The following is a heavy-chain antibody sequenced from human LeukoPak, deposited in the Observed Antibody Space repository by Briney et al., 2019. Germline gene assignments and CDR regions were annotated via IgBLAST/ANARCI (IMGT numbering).Heavy chain of an antibody. Sequence: GSLRLSCAASGFTFSSDWMTWVRQAPGKGLEWVGNIKPDGSERYYMDSVKGRFTISRDNAKNSLYLQMNSLRAEDTAVYYCARGRGYYDSSGYSNYWGQGTLVTVSS. CDR2: IKPDGSER. D-gene: IGHD3-22*01. CDR3: ARGRGYYDSSGYSNY. J-gene: IGHJ4*02. V-gene: IGHV3-7*01. CDR1: GFTFSSDW.